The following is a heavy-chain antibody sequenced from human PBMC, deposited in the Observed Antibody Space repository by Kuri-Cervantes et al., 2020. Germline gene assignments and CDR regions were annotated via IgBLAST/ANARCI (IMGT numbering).Heavy chain of an antibody. CDR2: IYSGGST. CDR1: GFTVSSNY. Sequence: GGSLRLSCAASGFTVSSNYMSWVRQAPGKGLEWVSVIYSGGSTYYADSVKGRFTISRDNSKNTLYVQMNSLRAEDTAVYYCARVLYGGDSFWYIDLWGRGTLVTVSS. J-gene: IGHJ2*01. CDR3: ARVLYGGDSFWYIDL. V-gene: IGHV3-53*01. D-gene: IGHD4-23*01.